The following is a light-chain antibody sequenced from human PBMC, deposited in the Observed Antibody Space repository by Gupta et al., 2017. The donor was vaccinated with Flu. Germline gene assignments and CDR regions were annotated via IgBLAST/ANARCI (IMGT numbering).Light chain of an antibody. Sequence: QPPSASRAPVQRVTVPCSGGSPSVGNNPVTWYHQLPGTAPKLLIYHDNQRPSGVPDRFSGSRSGTSASLAISGLQSQDEADYYCAAWDNSLSGVVFGGGTKLTVL. J-gene: IGLJ3*02. CDR2: HDN. CDR1: SPSVGNNP. V-gene: IGLV1-44*01. CDR3: AAWDNSLSGVV.